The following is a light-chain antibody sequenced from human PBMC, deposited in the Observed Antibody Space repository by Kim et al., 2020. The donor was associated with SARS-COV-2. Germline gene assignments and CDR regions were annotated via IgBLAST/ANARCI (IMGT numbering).Light chain of an antibody. V-gene: IGKV3-11*01. J-gene: IGKJ2*01. CDR3: QQRSNWPPYT. CDR1: QSVSSY. CDR2: DAS. Sequence: EIVLTQSPATLSLSPGERATLSCRASQSVSSYLAWYQQKPGQAPRLLIYDASNRATGIPARFSGSGSGTDFTLTISSLEPEDFALYYCQQRSNWPPYTFGQGTKLEI.